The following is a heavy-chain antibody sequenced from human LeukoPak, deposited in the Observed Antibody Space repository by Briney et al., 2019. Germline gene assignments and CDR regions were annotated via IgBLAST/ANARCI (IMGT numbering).Heavy chain of an antibody. CDR3: AGALGIAAAGFYYYYGMDV. J-gene: IGHJ6*02. CDR2: ISYDGSNK. D-gene: IGHD6-13*01. V-gene: IGHV3-30*04. CDR1: GFTFSSYA. Sequence: GGSLRLSCAASGFTFSSYAMHWGRQAPGKGLEWVSVISYDGSNKYYADSVKGRFTISRDNSKNTLYLQMNSLRAEDTAVYYCAGALGIAAAGFYYYYGMDVWGQGTTVTVSS.